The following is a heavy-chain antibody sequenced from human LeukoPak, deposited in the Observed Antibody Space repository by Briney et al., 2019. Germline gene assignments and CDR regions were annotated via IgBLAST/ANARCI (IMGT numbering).Heavy chain of an antibody. J-gene: IGHJ4*02. CDR3: AREGDCGGDCYLHFDY. CDR2: ISYDGSNK. CDR1: GFTFSSFA. V-gene: IGHV3-30*04. Sequence: GGSLRLSCAASGFTFSSFAVHWVRQAPGKGLEWVAVISYDGSNKYYADSVKGRFTISRDNSKNRLYLQMNSLRAEDTAVYYCAREGDCGGDCYLHFDYWGQGTLVTVSS. D-gene: IGHD2-21*02.